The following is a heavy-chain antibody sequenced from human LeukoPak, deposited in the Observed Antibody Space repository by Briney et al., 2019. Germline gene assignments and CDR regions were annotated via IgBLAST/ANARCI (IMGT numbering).Heavy chain of an antibody. V-gene: IGHV5-10-1*01. CDR2: IDPSDSYT. J-gene: IGHJ5*02. D-gene: IGHD3-10*01. Sequence: GASLRISCKGSGSIFTSYWISWVRQLPGKGLEWMGRIDPSDSYTNYSPSFQGHVTISADKSISTAYLQWSSLKASDTAMYYCARHAGSRFDPWGQGTLVTVSS. CDR3: ARHAGSRFDP. CDR1: GSIFTSYW.